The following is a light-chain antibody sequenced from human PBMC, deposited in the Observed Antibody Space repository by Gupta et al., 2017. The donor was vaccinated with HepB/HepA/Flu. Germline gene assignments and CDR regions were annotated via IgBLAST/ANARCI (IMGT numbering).Light chain of an antibody. V-gene: IGLV3-1*01. CDR1: KLQEQY. CDR2: EDK. Sequence: PQPPSVSVSPGQTASIPCSGDKLQEQYVCWYQQTPGQSPVLFIYEDKKRPPGIPERFSGSNSGTTATLTISGAQASDGADYYCQAWESATANVVFGGGTKLAVL. J-gene: IGLJ2*01. CDR3: QAWESATANVV.